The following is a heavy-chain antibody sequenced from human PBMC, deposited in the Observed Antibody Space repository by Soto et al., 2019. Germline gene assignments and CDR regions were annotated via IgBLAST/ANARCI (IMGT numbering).Heavy chain of an antibody. V-gene: IGHV4-31*03. CDR1: GGSISSGGYY. CDR2: IYYSGST. D-gene: IGHD4-17*01. Sequence: SETLSLTCTVSGGSISSGGYYWSWIRQHPGKGLEWIGYIYYSGSTYYNPSLKSRVTISVDTSKNQFSLKLSSVTAADTAVYYCARDGGAYGDPDYWGQGTLVTVSS. CDR3: ARDGGAYGDPDY. J-gene: IGHJ4*02.